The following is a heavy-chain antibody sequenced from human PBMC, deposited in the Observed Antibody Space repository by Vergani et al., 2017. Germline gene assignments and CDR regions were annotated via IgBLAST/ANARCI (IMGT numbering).Heavy chain of an antibody. CDR3: AKDLESNIVVVVAATWDY. V-gene: IGHV3-23*01. J-gene: IGHJ4*02. Sequence: EVQLLESGGGLVQPGGSLRLSCAASGFTFSSYAMSWVRQAPGKGLEWVSAISGSGGRTYYADSVKGRFTISRDNSKNTLYLQMNSLRAEDTAVYYCAKDLESNIVVVVAATWDYWGQGTLVTVSS. D-gene: IGHD2-15*01. CDR1: GFTFSSYA. CDR2: ISGSGGRT.